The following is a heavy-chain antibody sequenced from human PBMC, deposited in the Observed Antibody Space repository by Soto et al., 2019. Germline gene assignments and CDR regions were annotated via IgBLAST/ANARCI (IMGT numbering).Heavy chain of an antibody. CDR2: ISTNGDTA. V-gene: IGHV3-23*01. D-gene: IGHD3-16*02. J-gene: IGHJ4*02. Sequence: EVQLLESGGGLVQPGGSLTLSCATSGFTFSSYAMVWVRQAAAKGLEWVASISTNGDTAYYADSVKGRFTISRGNSENTLYLQRNGLRADDTALYFCAKSRVFIGAIVTLLDSWGQGTQVTVSS. CDR3: AKSRVFIGAIVTLLDS. CDR1: GFTFSSYA.